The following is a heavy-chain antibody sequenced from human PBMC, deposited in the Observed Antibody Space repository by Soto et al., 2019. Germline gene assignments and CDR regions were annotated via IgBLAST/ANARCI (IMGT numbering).Heavy chain of an antibody. CDR2: ISYDGSNK. CDR1: GFTFSSYG. J-gene: IGHJ4*02. V-gene: IGHV3-30*18. CDR3: AKGDYYGSGTEGLHY. D-gene: IGHD3-10*01. Sequence: GGSLRLSCAASGFTFSSYGMHWVRQAPGKGLEWVAVISYDGSNKYYADSVKGRFTISRDNSKNTLYLQMNNLRAEDTAVYYCAKGDYYGSGTEGLHYWGQGTLVTVSS.